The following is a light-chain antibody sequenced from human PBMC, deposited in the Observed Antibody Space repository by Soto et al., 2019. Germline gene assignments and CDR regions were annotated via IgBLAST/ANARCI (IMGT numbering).Light chain of an antibody. CDR2: DAS. CDR1: QSISSW. J-gene: IGKJ5*01. CDR3: QQYNSYRIT. Sequence: DIQMTQSPSTLSASVGDRVTITCRASQSISSWLAWYQQKPGKAPKLLIYDASSLESGVPSRFSGSGSGTAFTLTISSLQPDDFATYYCQQYNSYRITFGQGTRLEIK. V-gene: IGKV1-5*01.